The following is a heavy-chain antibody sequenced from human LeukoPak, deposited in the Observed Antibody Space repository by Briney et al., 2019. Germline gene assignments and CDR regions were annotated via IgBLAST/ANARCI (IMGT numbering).Heavy chain of an antibody. D-gene: IGHD3-22*01. CDR1: GFTFSSYG. J-gene: IGHJ4*02. Sequence: PGGSLRLSCAASGFTFSSYGMHWVRQAPGKGLEWVAVISYDGSNKYYADSVKGRFTISRDNSKNTLYLQMNCLRAEDTAVYYCADALNYYDSSGYLPGENYWGQGTLVTVSS. CDR2: ISYDGSNK. CDR3: ADALNYYDSSGYLPGENY. V-gene: IGHV3-30*03.